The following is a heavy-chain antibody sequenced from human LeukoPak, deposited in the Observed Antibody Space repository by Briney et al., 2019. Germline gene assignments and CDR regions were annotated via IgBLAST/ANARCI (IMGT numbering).Heavy chain of an antibody. D-gene: IGHD1-26*01. CDR3: AGRHSGSYYSFDY. Sequence: SQTLSLTCTVSGGSISSGDYYWSWIRQPPGKGLEWIGEINHSGSTNYNPSLKSRVTISVDTSKNQFSLKLSSVTAADTAVYYCAGRHSGSYYSFDYWGQGTLVTVSS. CDR2: INHSGST. J-gene: IGHJ4*02. CDR1: GGSISSGDYY. V-gene: IGHV4-30-4*08.